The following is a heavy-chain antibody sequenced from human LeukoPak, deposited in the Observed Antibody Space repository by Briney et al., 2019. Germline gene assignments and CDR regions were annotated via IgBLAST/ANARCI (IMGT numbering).Heavy chain of an antibody. V-gene: IGHV2-5*01. CDR1: GFSLSTSGVS. J-gene: IGHJ5*02. CDR2: IYWNDDK. Sequence: SGPTLVNPTQTLPLTCTFSGFSLSTSGVSVGWIRQPPGKALEWLALIYWNDDKRYRPSLKSRLTITKHTSKNQVVLTTTNMDPVDTATYYCAHSTYCSSTSCPGWFDPWGQGTLVTVSS. CDR3: AHSTYCSSTSCPGWFDP. D-gene: IGHD2-2*01.